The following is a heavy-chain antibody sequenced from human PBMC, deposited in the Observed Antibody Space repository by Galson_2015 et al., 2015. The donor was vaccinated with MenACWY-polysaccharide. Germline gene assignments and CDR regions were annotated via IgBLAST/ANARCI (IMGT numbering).Heavy chain of an antibody. Sequence: SLRLSCAASGFTFNKFSMAWVRQAPGKGPEWVSALSGPGDATFYADSVRGRFTISRDNSQNTLYLHMSSLRVDDTAVYFCAKDLHWYGMDVWGHGTTVTVS. J-gene: IGHJ6*02. D-gene: IGHD3/OR15-3a*01. CDR2: LSGPGDAT. V-gene: IGHV3-23*01. CDR1: GFTFNKFS. CDR3: AKDLHWYGMDV.